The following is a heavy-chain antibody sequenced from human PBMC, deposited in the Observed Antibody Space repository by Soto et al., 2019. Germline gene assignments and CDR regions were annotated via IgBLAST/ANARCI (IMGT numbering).Heavy chain of an antibody. CDR3: AKSLRGIIIDFDY. Sequence: GGSLRLSCAASGFTFSSYGMHWVRQAPGKGLEWVAVIWYDGSNKYYADSVKGRFTISRDNSKNTLYLQMNSLRAEDTAVYFCAKSLRGIIIDFDYWGQGTLVTVSS. V-gene: IGHV3-33*06. D-gene: IGHD3-10*01. CDR1: GFTFSSYG. J-gene: IGHJ4*02. CDR2: IWYDGSNK.